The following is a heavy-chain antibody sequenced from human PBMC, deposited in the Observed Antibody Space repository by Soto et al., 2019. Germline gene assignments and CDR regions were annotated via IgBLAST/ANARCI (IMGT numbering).Heavy chain of an antibody. V-gene: IGHV3-30-3*01. Sequence: GGSLRLSCAASGFTFSSYAMHWVRQAPGKGLEWVAVISYDGSNKYYADSVKGRFTISRDNSKNTLYLQMNSLRAEDTAVYYCARDGGYGDYVFLFGMDVWGQGTTVTVSS. D-gene: IGHD4-17*01. CDR2: ISYDGSNK. J-gene: IGHJ6*02. CDR3: ARDGGYGDYVFLFGMDV. CDR1: GFTFSSYA.